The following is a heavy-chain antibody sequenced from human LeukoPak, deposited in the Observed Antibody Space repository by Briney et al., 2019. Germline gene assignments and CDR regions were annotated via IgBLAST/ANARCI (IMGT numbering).Heavy chain of an antibody. CDR1: GYTFTSYY. D-gene: IGHD6-13*01. Sequence: ASVKVSCEASGYTFTSYYMHWVRQAPGQGLEWMGIINPSGGSTSYAQKFQGRVTMTRDTSTSTVYMELSSLRSEDTAVYYCARDLSYSSSWSRYFDYWGQGTLVTVSS. CDR2: INPSGGST. V-gene: IGHV1-46*01. J-gene: IGHJ4*02. CDR3: ARDLSYSSSWSRYFDY.